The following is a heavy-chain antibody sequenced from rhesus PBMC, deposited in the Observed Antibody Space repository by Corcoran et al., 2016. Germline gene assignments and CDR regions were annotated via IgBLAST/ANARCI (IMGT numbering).Heavy chain of an antibody. V-gene: IGHV4S19*01. J-gene: IGHJ5-1*01. CDR1: GGSLSSSNW. CDR2: SSGSSGSN. CDR3: ARESGDV. Sequence: QVQLQESGPGLVKPSETLSLTCAVPGGSLSSSNWWSWIRQAPGKGLEWIGYSSGSSGSNYYNPSLKSLVTIAKDTSKNQFSLKLSSVTAADTAVYYCARESGDVWGPGVLVTVSS.